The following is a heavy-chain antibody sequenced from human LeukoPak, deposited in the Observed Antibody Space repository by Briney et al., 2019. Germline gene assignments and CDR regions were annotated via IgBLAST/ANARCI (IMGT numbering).Heavy chain of an antibody. D-gene: IGHD2-2*01. Sequence: PSETLSLTCTVSGGSISSSNYYWGWIRQPPGKGLEGIGYIYYSGSTNYNPSLKTRVTISVDTSKHQFSLKLSSLTAADTAVYYCARQDIVVVPAAVTGSWFDPWGQGTLVTVSS. J-gene: IGHJ5*02. CDR2: IYYSGST. CDR1: GGSISSSNYY. CDR3: ARQDIVVVPAAVTGSWFDP. V-gene: IGHV4-61*05.